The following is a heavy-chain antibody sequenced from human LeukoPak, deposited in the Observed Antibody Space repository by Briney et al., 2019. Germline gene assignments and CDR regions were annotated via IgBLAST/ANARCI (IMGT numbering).Heavy chain of an antibody. CDR1: GFTFTSYA. Sequence: GGSLRLSCAASGFTFTSYAMNWVRQAPGKGLEWASTISGSGSSTYYVDSVKGRFTISRDNSKNTLYLQMNSLRAEDTAEYYCAKVSGGGLYYDGMDVWGQGTTVTVSS. D-gene: IGHD1-14*01. CDR2: ISGSGSST. J-gene: IGHJ6*02. V-gene: IGHV3-23*01. CDR3: AKVSGGGLYYDGMDV.